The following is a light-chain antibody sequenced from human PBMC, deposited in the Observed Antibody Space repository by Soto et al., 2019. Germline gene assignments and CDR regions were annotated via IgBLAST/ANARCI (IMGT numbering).Light chain of an antibody. CDR2: GAS. J-gene: IGKJ1*01. CDR1: QGIRDA. V-gene: IGKV1-17*01. CDR3: LQHNSYPRT. Sequence: DIQMTQSPSSLSASVGDRVTITCRASQGIRDALGWFQQKPGNAPKRLIYGASSLQSGVPSRFSGSGSGTEFTLTISSLQPEDVATYYCLQHNSYPRTFGQGTKVEIK.